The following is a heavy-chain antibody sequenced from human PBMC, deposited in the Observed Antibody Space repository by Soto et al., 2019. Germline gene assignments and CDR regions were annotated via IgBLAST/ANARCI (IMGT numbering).Heavy chain of an antibody. Sequence: SVKVSCKASGGTFSSYAISWVRQAPGQGLEWMGGIIPIFGTANYAQKFQGRVTITADESTSTANMELSSLRSEDTAVFYCSIEGRYYGSGSYIDLDPTPFDYWGQGTLVTVSS. D-gene: IGHD3-10*01. J-gene: IGHJ4*02. CDR1: GGTFSSYA. CDR3: SIEGRYYGSGSYIDLDPTPFDY. CDR2: IIPIFGTA. V-gene: IGHV1-69*13.